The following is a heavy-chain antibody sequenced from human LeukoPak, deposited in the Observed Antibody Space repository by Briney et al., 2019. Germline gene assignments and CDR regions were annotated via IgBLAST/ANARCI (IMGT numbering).Heavy chain of an antibody. CDR3: ARAAWFGELLGGMDV. V-gene: IGHV3-30*04. D-gene: IGHD3-10*01. CDR1: GFTFSSYA. CDR2: MSYDGSNK. Sequence: GGSLRLSCAASGFTFSSYAMHWVRQAPGKGLEWVAIMSYDGSNKYYADSVKGRFSISRDNSKNTLYLQMNSLRTEDTAVYYCARAAWFGELLGGMDVWGQGTTVTVSS. J-gene: IGHJ6*02.